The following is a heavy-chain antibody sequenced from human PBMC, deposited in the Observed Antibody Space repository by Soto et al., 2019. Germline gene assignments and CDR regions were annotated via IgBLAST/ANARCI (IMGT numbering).Heavy chain of an antibody. Sequence: SETLSLTCTFSGGSISSGGYYWSWIRQHPGKGLEWIGYIYYSGSTYYNPSLKSRVTISVDTSKNQFSLKLSSVTAADTAVYYWARTDCSGGSCYDYWGQGTLVTVPQ. J-gene: IGHJ4*02. CDR2: IYYSGST. V-gene: IGHV4-31*03. D-gene: IGHD2-15*01. CDR1: GGSISSGGYY. CDR3: ARTDCSGGSCYDY.